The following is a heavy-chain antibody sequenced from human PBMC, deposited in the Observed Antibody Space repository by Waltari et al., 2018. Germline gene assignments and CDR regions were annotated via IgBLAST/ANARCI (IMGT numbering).Heavy chain of an antibody. V-gene: IGHV4-39*01. J-gene: IGHJ4*02. CDR2: IYYSGST. Sequence: QLQLQESGPGLVKSSETLSLTCTVSGGSISSSSSYWGWIRQPPGKGLEWIGSIYYSGSTYYNPSLKSRVTISVDTSKNQFSLKLSSVTAADTAVYYCASFFWSGYYEDGDYFDYWGQGTLVTVSS. CDR1: GGSISSSSSY. D-gene: IGHD3-3*01. CDR3: ASFFWSGYYEDGDYFDY.